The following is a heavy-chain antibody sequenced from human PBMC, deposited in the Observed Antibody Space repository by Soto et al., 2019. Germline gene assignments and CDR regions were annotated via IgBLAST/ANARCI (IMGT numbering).Heavy chain of an antibody. CDR2: ISYDGSNK. V-gene: IGHV3-30-3*01. CDR1: GFTFSSYA. J-gene: IGHJ5*02. Sequence: QVQLVESGGGVVQPGRSLRLSCAASGFTFSSYAMHWVRQAPGKGLEWVAVISYDGSNKYYADSVKGRFTISRDNSKNTLYLQMNSLRAEDTAVYYCARDGSLGQLVLFGWFDPWGQGTLVIVS. CDR3: ARDGSLGQLVLFGWFDP. D-gene: IGHD6-6*01.